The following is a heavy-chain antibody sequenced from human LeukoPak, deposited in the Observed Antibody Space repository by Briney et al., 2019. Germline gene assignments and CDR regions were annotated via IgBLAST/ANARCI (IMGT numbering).Heavy chain of an antibody. CDR1: GGSVSSGSYY. J-gene: IGHJ4*02. CDR2: IYYSGST. V-gene: IGHV4-31*03. CDR3: ARGETAVVTAWYYFDY. Sequence: SETLSLTCTVSGGSVSSGSYYWSRIRQHPGKGLEWIGYIYYSGSTYYNPSLKSRVTISVDTSKNQFSLKLSSVTAADTAVYYCARGETAVVTAWYYFDYWGQGTLVTVSS. D-gene: IGHD2-21*02.